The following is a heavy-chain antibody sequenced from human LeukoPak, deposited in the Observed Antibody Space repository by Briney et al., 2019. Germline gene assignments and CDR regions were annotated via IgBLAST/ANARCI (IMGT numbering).Heavy chain of an antibody. CDR2: IWYDAYND. CDR3: AKDLRTTFDY. J-gene: IGHJ4*02. V-gene: IGHV3-33*06. Sequence: GGSLRLSCAASGFSFNNYGMHWVRQAPGKGLEWVAVIWYDAYNDFHADSVKGRFTISRDNSKNTLYLQMNSLRAEDTAVYYCAKDLRTTFDYWGRGTLVTVSS. CDR1: GFSFNNYG. D-gene: IGHD4-11*01.